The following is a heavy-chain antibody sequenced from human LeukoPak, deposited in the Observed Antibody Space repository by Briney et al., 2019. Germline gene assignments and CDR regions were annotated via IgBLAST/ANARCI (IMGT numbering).Heavy chain of an antibody. V-gene: IGHV1-2*02. CDR1: GGAFSSYA. CDR3: ARADRIATSGLDY. J-gene: IGHJ4*02. D-gene: IGHD6-13*01. CDR2: TNPTNGGT. Sequence: GASVKVSCKASGGAFSSYAISWVRQALGQGLEWVGWTNPTNGGTYYAQKFQGRVTMTGDTSISTAYMDLTWLRSDDTAVYYCARADRIATSGLDYWGQGTLVTVSA.